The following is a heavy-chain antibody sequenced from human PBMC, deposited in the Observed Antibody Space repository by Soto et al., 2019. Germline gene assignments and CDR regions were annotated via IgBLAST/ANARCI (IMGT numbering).Heavy chain of an antibody. CDR1: GGSFSGYQ. Sequence: QVQLQQWGAGLLKPSETLSLTCAVYGGSFSGYQWSWIRQTPGKGLEWIGEINDSGNINYNPSLKSRVTILLDTPKKQIALKLSSVTAAGSAVYCCARGLILWFGELSRRGGYYYYMDVWGKGTTVTVSS. CDR3: ARGLILWFGELSRRGGYYYYMDV. V-gene: IGHV4-34*01. D-gene: IGHD3-10*01. J-gene: IGHJ6*03. CDR2: INDSGNI.